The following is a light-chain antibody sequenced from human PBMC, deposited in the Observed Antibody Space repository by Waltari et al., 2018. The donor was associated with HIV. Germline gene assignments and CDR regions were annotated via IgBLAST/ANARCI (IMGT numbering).Light chain of an antibody. CDR2: DAS. V-gene: IGKV3-11*01. Sequence: EIVLTQSPATLSLSPGESGTLSCRASQSVSNYLAWYQQKPGQAPRLLIYDASKRATGIPARFSGSGSGTDFTLTISSLESEDFAVYYCQQRSNWPGTFGQGTKVEIK. CDR3: QQRSNWPGT. J-gene: IGKJ1*01. CDR1: QSVSNY.